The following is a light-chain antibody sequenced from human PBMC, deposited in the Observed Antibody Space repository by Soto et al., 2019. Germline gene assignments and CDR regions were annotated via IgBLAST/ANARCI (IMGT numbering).Light chain of an antibody. CDR2: DVS. V-gene: IGLV2-11*01. J-gene: IGLJ3*02. CDR1: SSDVGGYDY. Sequence: QSALTQPRSVSGSPGQSVTISCTGTSSDVGGYDYVSWYQQHPGRAPKVMIYDVSKRPSGVPNRFSGSKSGNTASLTISGLQTEDEADYYCRSYAGTYPWVFRRGTKLTVL. CDR3: RSYAGTYPWV.